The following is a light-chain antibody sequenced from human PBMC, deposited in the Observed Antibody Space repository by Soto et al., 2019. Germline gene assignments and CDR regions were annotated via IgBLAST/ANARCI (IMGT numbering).Light chain of an antibody. V-gene: IGKV3-20*01. Sequence: EIVLTQSPGTLSLSPGERATLSCSASQSVSSSYLAWYQQKPGQAPRLLIYGASSRATGIQDRFSGSGSGTDFTLTISRLEPEDFAVYYWQQYGSSPNTFGQGTKLEIK. CDR2: GAS. CDR1: QSVSSSY. CDR3: QQYGSSPNT. J-gene: IGKJ2*01.